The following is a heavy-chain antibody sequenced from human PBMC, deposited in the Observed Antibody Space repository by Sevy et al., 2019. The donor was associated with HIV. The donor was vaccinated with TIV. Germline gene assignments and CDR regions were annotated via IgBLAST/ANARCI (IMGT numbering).Heavy chain of an antibody. CDR2: ISSSSNYI. V-gene: IGHV3-21*01. J-gene: IGHJ4*02. CDR3: ARDDIVERDYFDY. D-gene: IGHD2-15*01. Sequence: GGSLRLSCVASGFTFSTYSMNWVRQAPGKGLEWVSSISSSSNYIYYAGSVKGRFTISTDNANNSLYLHMNGLRGEETAVYYCARDDIVERDYFDYWAQGTLVTVSS. CDR1: GFTFSTYS.